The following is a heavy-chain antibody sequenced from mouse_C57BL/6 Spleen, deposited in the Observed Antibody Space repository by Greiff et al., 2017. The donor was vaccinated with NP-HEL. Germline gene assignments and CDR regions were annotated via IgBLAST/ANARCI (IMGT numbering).Heavy chain of an antibody. CDR2: IYPGDGDT. Sequence: QVQLQQSGAELVKPGASVKISCKASGYAFSSYWMNWVKQRPGKGLEWIGQIYPGDGDTNYNGKFKGKATLTADKSSSTAYMQLSSLTSEDSAVYFCARRPYYYGSSLDYWGQGTTLTVSS. CDR1: GYAFSSYW. V-gene: IGHV1-80*01. D-gene: IGHD1-1*01. CDR3: ARRPYYYGSSLDY. J-gene: IGHJ2*01.